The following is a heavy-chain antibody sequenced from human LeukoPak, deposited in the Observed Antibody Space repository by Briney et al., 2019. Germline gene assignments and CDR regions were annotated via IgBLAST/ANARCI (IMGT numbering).Heavy chain of an antibody. V-gene: IGHV4-34*01. CDR2: INHSGST. J-gene: IGHJ5*02. CDR3: ARGGSSSWYGRITNWFDP. Sequence: SETLSLTCAVYGGSFSGYYWSWIRQPPGKGLEWIGEINHSGSTNYNPSLKSRVTISVDTSKNQFSLKLSSVTAADTAVYYCARGGSSSWYGRITNWFDPWGQGTLVTVSS. CDR1: GGSFSGYY. D-gene: IGHD6-13*01.